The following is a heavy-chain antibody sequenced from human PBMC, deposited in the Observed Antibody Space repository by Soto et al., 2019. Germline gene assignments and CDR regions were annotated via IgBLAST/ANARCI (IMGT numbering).Heavy chain of an antibody. D-gene: IGHD5-12*01. J-gene: IGHJ4*02. CDR1: GGSISSGGYY. Sequence: SETLSLTCTVSGGSISSGGYYWSWIRQHPGKGLEWIGYIYYSGSTYYNPSLKSRVTISVDTSKNQFSLKLSSVAAADTAVYYCARENGGYDFGTRSSFDYWGQGTLVTVSS. CDR2: IYYSGST. V-gene: IGHV4-31*03. CDR3: ARENGGYDFGTRSSFDY.